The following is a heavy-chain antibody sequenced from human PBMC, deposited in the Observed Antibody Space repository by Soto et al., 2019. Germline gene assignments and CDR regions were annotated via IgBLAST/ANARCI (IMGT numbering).Heavy chain of an antibody. CDR3: AHLLGFGDGALDD. J-gene: IGHJ3*01. V-gene: IGHV2-5*01. D-gene: IGHD3-3*01. Sequence: QITLKESGPTQVQPTQTLTLTCTFSGFSLSTSGVGVAWIRQPPGKALEFLALIHLHDTERYRSSLTSRLTIRKDTSKNQVVLTMSNVDPVDTATYYCAHLLGFGDGALDDWGQGKMVTVSS. CDR2: IHLHDTE. CDR1: GFSLSTSGVG.